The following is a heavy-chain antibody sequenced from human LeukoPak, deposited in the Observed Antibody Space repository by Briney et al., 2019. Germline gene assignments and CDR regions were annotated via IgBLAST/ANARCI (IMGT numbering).Heavy chain of an antibody. V-gene: IGHV3-48*01. D-gene: IGHD2-2*01. CDR1: GFPFSNNP. Sequence: PGGSLRLPCVVSGFPFSNNPMNWVRQAPGKGLEWVSYISTAITTTYYAESVKGRFTISRDNAKNSLYLQMNSLRVEDTAVYYCARDGGKGYEIDYWGQGTLVTVSS. CDR3: ARDGGKGYEIDY. CDR2: ISTAITTT. J-gene: IGHJ4*02.